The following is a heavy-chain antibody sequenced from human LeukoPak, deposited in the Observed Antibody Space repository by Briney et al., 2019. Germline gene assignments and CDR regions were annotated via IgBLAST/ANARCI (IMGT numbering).Heavy chain of an antibody. Sequence: PSETLSLTCAVYGGSFSGYYWSWIRQPPGKGLEWIGEINHSGSTNYNPSLKSRVTISVDTSKNQFSLKLSSVTAADTAVYYCARVGVYYDSRGGYFDLWGRGTLVTVSS. CDR3: ARVGVYYDSRGGYFDL. V-gene: IGHV4-34*01. D-gene: IGHD3-22*01. CDR2: INHSGST. J-gene: IGHJ2*01. CDR1: GGSFSGYY.